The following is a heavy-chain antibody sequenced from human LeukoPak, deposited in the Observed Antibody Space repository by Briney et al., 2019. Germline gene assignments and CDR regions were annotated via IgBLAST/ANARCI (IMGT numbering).Heavy chain of an antibody. V-gene: IGHV4-39*07. CDR3: ATGGSGTYPHY. Sequence: SETLSLTCTVSGGSITSNSYYWGWIRQPPGQGLEWIVSITYSASTHYNPSLMSRVTISVDTPKNQFSLKLGSVTAADTAVYYCATGGSGTYPHYWGQGTLVTVSS. D-gene: IGHD1-26*01. CDR1: GGSITSNSYY. CDR2: ITYSAST. J-gene: IGHJ4*02.